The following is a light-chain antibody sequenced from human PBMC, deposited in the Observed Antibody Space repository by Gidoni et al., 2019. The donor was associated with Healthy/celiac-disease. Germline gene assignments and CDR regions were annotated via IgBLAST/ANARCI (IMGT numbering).Light chain of an antibody. V-gene: IGKV3-15*01. CDR1: QSVSSN. CDR2: GAS. CDR3: QQYNNWPPCPT. Sequence: IVMTQSPATLSVSPGERATLSCRASQSVSSNLAWYQQKPGQAPRLLIYGASTRATGIPARFSGSGSGTEFTLTISSLQSEDFAVYYCQQYNNWPPCPTFXGXTKVEIK. J-gene: IGKJ4*01.